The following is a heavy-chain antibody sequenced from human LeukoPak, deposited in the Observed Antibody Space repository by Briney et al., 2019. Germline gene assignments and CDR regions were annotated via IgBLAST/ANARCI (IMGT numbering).Heavy chain of an antibody. D-gene: IGHD2-15*01. CDR3: ARHVRNCGGGSCYWLYYFDY. CDR1: GGSISNSNYY. V-gene: IGHV4-39*01. Sequence: PSETLSLTCTVSGGSISNSNYYWGWIRQAPGKGLEWIGSIYYSGSTYYNPSLKSRVTISVDTSMNQFSLKLRSVTAADTAVYFCARHVRNCGGGSCYWLYYFDYWGQGTLVSVSS. CDR2: IYYSGST. J-gene: IGHJ4*02.